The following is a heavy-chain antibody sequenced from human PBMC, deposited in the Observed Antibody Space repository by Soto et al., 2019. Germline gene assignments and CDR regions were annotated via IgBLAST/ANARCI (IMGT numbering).Heavy chain of an antibody. V-gene: IGHV4-31*03. J-gene: IGHJ5*02. CDR2: IYYSGST. Sequence: TSETLSLTCTVSGGSISSGGYCWSWIRQHPGKGLEWIGYIYYSGSTYYNPSLKSRVTISVDTSKNQFSLKLSSVTAADTAVYYCARDHYDSSGYYGNWFDPWGQGTLVTVSS. CDR1: GGSISSGGYC. CDR3: ARDHYDSSGYYGNWFDP. D-gene: IGHD3-22*01.